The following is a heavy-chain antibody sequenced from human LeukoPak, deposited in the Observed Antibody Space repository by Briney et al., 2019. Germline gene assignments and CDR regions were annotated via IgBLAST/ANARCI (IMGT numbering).Heavy chain of an antibody. J-gene: IGHJ6*02. Sequence: GGSLRLSCAASGFIFDDYAMHWVRQAPGKGLKWVSGISWNSGRVDYADSVKGRFTISRDNAKDSLHLQMSSLRPEDTALYYCAKDWGGGCSSSSCSETAIYNYGMDLWGQGTTVTVSS. CDR3: AKDWGGGCSSSSCSETAIYNYGMDL. D-gene: IGHD2-2*01. CDR1: GFIFDDYA. CDR2: ISWNSGRV. V-gene: IGHV3-9*01.